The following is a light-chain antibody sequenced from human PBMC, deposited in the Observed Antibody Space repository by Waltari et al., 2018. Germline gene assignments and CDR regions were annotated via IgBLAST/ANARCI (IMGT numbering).Light chain of an antibody. J-gene: IGKJ1*01. CDR3: QHYVRLPAT. CDR2: GAS. Sequence: EIVLTQSPGTLSLSPGERATLSCGASQSVSRSLAWYQQKPGQAPRLLIYGASNRAAGIPDRFSGSGSGTDFSLTISRLEPEDFAVYYCQHYVRLPATFGQGTKVEIK. CDR1: QSVSRS. V-gene: IGKV3-20*01.